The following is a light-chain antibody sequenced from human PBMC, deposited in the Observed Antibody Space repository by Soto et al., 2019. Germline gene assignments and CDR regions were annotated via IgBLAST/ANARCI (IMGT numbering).Light chain of an antibody. Sequence: EIVLTQSPCTLSFYPLEIAPLSCRSIQSVSSSYLAWYQQKPGQAPRLLIYGASSRATGIPDRFSGSGSGTDFTLTISRLEPEDFAVYYCQQYGSSPPLTFGGGTKVDIK. J-gene: IGKJ4*01. CDR2: GAS. V-gene: IGKV3-20*01. CDR1: QSVSSSY. CDR3: QQYGSSPPLT.